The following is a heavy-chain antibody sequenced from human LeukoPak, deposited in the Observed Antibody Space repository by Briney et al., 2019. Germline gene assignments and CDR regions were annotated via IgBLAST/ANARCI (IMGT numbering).Heavy chain of an antibody. Sequence: TGRSLRLSCAASGFTFSSYTLHWVRQGPGKGLEWVAVISYDGSNKYYADSVRGRFTVSRDNSKNTLYLQMNSLRAEDTAVYYCGSISGGASGDFWGQGTLVTVSS. D-gene: IGHD3-10*01. CDR1: GFTFSSYT. V-gene: IGHV3-30-3*01. J-gene: IGHJ4*02. CDR2: ISYDGSNK. CDR3: GSISGGASGDF.